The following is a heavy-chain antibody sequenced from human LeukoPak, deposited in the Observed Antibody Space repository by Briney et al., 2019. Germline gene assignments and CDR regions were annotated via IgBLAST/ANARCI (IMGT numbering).Heavy chain of an antibody. D-gene: IGHD2-21*01. J-gene: IGHJ4*02. Sequence: GGSLRLSCAASGFTFSSYGMHWVRQAPGKGLEWVAVVSYDGSKYYADSVKGRFTISRENSKNTLYLQMSSLRAEDTAVYYGAKDLNRGLPDYWGQGTLVTVSS. CDR3: AKDLNRGLPDY. V-gene: IGHV3-30*18. CDR2: VSYDGSK. CDR1: GFTFSSYG.